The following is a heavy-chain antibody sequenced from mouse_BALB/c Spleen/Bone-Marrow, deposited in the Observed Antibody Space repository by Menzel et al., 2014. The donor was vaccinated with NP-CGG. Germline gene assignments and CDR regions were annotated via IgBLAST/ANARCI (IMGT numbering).Heavy chain of an antibody. V-gene: IGHV1S29*02. CDR2: IYPYNGGT. Sequence: EVQLQQSGPELVKPGASVKISCKASGYTFTDYNMHWLKQSHGKSLEWIGYIYPYNGGTGYNQTFTTKATLTVDKSSNTAYMELRSLTSEDSAVYYCAAGTRWYFDVGGAGTTGTVSS. D-gene: IGHD4-1*01. CDR1: GYTFTDYN. CDR3: AAGTRWYFDV. J-gene: IGHJ1*01.